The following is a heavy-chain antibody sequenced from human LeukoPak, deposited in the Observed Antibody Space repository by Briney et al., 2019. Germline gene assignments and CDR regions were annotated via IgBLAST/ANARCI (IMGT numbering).Heavy chain of an antibody. CDR2: IRSSSSYI. J-gene: IGHJ4*02. V-gene: IGHV3-21*04. CDR3: AKDLGDGYNNHKYYFDY. CDR1: GFTFSSYT. Sequence: GGSLRLSCAASGFTFSSYTMNWVRLAPGKGLEWVSSIRSSSSYIYYADSVKGRFTISRDNAKNSLYLQMNSLRAEDTALYYCAKDLGDGYNNHKYYFDYWGQGTLVTVSS. D-gene: IGHD5-24*01.